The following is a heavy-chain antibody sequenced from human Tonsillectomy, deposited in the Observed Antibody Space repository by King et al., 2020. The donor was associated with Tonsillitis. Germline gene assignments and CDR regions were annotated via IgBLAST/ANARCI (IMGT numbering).Heavy chain of an antibody. CDR3: ARRRVVVAATAYSWFDP. CDR1: GGTFSSYA. J-gene: IGHJ5*02. D-gene: IGHD2-15*01. Sequence: QLVQSGAEVNKPGSSVKVSCKASGGTFSSYAISWVRQAPGQGLEWMGGIIPIFGTANYAQKFQGRVTITADESTSTAYMELSSLRSEDTAVYYCARRRVVVAATAYSWFDPWGQGTLVTVSS. CDR2: IIPIFGTA. V-gene: IGHV1-69*01.